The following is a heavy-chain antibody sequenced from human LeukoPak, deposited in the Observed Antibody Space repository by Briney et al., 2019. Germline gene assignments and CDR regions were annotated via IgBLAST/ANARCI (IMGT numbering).Heavy chain of an antibody. Sequence: GASVKVSCKASGYTFKSYGISWVRQAPGQGLEWMGWISAYNGNTNYAQKLQGRVTMTTDTSTSTAYMELRSLRSDDAAVYYCARNRSQGYFDWLLSKTNAFDIWGQGTMVTVSS. CDR2: ISAYNGNT. CDR1: GYTFKSYG. D-gene: IGHD3-9*01. J-gene: IGHJ3*02. V-gene: IGHV1-18*01. CDR3: ARNRSQGYFDWLLSKTNAFDI.